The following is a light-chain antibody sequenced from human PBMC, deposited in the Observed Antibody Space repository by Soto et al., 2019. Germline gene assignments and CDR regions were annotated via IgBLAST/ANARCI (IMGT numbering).Light chain of an antibody. CDR2: GAS. CDR1: QSISSN. Sequence: EIVMTQSPAILSVSPGERATLSCRASQSISSNLAWYQQKTGQAPSLLIYGASTRATGIPVRFSGSGSGTEVTLTISSLQAEDCAGYYCHQYGSSPLTFGPGNKVDIK. J-gene: IGKJ3*01. V-gene: IGKV3-15*01. CDR3: HQYGSSPLT.